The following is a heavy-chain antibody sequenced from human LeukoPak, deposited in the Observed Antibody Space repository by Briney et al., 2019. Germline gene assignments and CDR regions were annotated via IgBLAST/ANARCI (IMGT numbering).Heavy chain of an antibody. Sequence: PGGSLRLSCSASGFTFSSYAMHWVRQAPGKGLEYVSAISSNGGSTYYADSVKGRSTISRDNSKNTLYLQMSSLRAEDTAVYYCVTGGSGGYYYYYGMDVWGKGTTVTVSS. V-gene: IGHV3-64D*06. J-gene: IGHJ6*04. D-gene: IGHD1-14*01. CDR1: GFTFSSYA. CDR2: ISSNGGST. CDR3: VTGGSGGYYYYYGMDV.